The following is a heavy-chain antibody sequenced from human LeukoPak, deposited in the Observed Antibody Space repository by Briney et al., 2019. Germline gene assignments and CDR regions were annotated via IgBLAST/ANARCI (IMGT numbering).Heavy chain of an antibody. Sequence: KTGGSLRLSCAAPGFTFSSYAMSWGRQAAGKGLEWVSSISSSSSYIYYADSVKGRFTISRDNAKKSVYLQMNSLRAEDTAVYYCARAYSERYGLGYYYMDVWGKGTTVTISS. CDR2: ISSSSSYI. V-gene: IGHV3-21*01. D-gene: IGHD1-26*01. J-gene: IGHJ6*03. CDR3: ARAYSERYGLGYYYMDV. CDR1: GFTFSSYA.